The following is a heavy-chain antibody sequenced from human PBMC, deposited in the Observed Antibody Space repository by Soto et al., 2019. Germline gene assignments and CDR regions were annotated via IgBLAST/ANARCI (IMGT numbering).Heavy chain of an antibody. CDR3: ARDYDSSGYPRYYFDY. CDR1: GYTFTSYY. D-gene: IGHD3-22*01. J-gene: IGHJ4*02. Sequence: ASVKVSCKASGYTFTSYYMHWVRQAPGQGLEWMGIINPSGGSTSYAQKFQGRVTMTRDTSTSTVYMELSSLRSEDTALYYCARDYDSSGYPRYYFDYWGQGTLVTVPS. V-gene: IGHV1-46*03. CDR2: INPSGGST.